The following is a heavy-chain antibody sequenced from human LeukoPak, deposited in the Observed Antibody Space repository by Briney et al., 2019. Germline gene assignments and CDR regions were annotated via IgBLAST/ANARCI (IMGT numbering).Heavy chain of an antibody. CDR1: GFTFSSYW. D-gene: IGHD3-22*01. CDR2: IKPDGSEK. Sequence: GGSLRLSCVPSGFTFSSYWMNWVRQAPGKGLEWVAIIKPDGSEKFYADSVRGRFTISRDNSKNSLYLQMDTLRSEDTAFYYCVKDLSYESSGSVPDYWGQGTLVTVSS. CDR3: VKDLSYESSGSVPDY. V-gene: IGHV3-7*03. J-gene: IGHJ4*02.